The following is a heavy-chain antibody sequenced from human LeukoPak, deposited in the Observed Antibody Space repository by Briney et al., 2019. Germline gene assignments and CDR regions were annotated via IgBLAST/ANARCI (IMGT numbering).Heavy chain of an antibody. V-gene: IGHV3-66*01. D-gene: IGHD3-9*01. CDR2: IYSGGST. CDR3: ARAWFVAFDI. Sequence: GGSLRLSCAASGFTFITFNIHWVRQAPGKGLEWVSVIYSGGSTYYADSVMGRFIISRDNPKNTLYLQMNSLRAEDTAVYYCARAWFVAFDIWGQGTMVTVSS. J-gene: IGHJ3*02. CDR1: GFTFITFN.